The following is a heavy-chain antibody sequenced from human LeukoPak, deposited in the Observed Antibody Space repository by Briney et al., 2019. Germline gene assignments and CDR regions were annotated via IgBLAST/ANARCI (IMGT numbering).Heavy chain of an antibody. D-gene: IGHD5-18*01. V-gene: IGHV1-18*01. CDR2: ISAYNGNT. J-gene: IGHJ4*02. CDR1: GYTFTDFG. CDR3: VRDLGVDTSMIFFDY. Sequence: ASVKVSCKASGYTFTDFGVSWVRQAPGQGLEWMGWISAYNGNTNYVQKFQGRVTMTTDISMSTAYMELRSLRSDDTAVFYWVRDLGVDTSMIFFDYWGQGTRVTVSS.